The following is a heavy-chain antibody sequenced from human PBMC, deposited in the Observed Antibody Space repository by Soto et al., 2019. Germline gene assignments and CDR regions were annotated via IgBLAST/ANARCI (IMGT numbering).Heavy chain of an antibody. V-gene: IGHV4-59*01. CDR1: GGSIIDYY. Sequence: SVPLSLTCTVSGGSIIDYYWSWTRQPPGKGLEWIAYGLRPDYTGYNPSLRNRVTISSDTSKNQFSLRLISVTAADTAVYYCVAGPDRAKSAYWGQGTLVTVSS. CDR2: GLRPDYT. CDR3: VAGPDRAKSAY. J-gene: IGHJ4*01.